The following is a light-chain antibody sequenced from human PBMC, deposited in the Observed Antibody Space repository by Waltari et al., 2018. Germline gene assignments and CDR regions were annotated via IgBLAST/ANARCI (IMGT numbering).Light chain of an antibody. CDR3: QQYYDAPRT. V-gene: IGKV4-1*01. J-gene: IGKJ1*01. CDR2: WAS. CDR1: QSVLYSSNSKNY. Sequence: DIVMTQSPDSLAVSLGERATINFKSSQSVLYSSNSKNYLAWYRQKPGQPPKLLIYWASSREGGVPDRFSGSGSGTDFTLTIGSLQAEDVAVYYCQQYYDAPRTFGQGTKVEIK.